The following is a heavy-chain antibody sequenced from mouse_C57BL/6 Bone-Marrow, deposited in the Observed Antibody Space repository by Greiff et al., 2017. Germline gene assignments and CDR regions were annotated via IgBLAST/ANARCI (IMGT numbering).Heavy chain of an antibody. D-gene: IGHD1-1*01. CDR1: GYAFTNYL. CDR2: INPGSGGT. Sequence: VQLQQPGAELVRPGTSVKVSCKASGYAFTNYLIEWVKQRPGQGLEWIGVINPGSGGTNYNEKFKGKATLTADKSSSTAYMQLSSLTSEDSAVYFCARDYYGSSYRRNYYAMDYWGQGTSVTVSS. V-gene: IGHV1-54*01. CDR3: ARDYYGSSYRRNYYAMDY. J-gene: IGHJ4*01.